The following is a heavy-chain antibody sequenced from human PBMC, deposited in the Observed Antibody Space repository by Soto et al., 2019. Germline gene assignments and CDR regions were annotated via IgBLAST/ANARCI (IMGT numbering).Heavy chain of an antibody. CDR2: ISSSSSTI. D-gene: IGHD6-19*01. Sequence: GGSLRLSCAASGFTFSSYSMNWVRQAPGKGLEWVSYISSSSSTIYYADSVKGRFTISRDNAKNSLYLQMNSLRAEDTAVYYCARQGYSSGWYEVMGYMDVWGKGTTVTVSS. V-gene: IGHV3-48*01. CDR3: ARQGYSSGWYEVMGYMDV. CDR1: GFTFSSYS. J-gene: IGHJ6*03.